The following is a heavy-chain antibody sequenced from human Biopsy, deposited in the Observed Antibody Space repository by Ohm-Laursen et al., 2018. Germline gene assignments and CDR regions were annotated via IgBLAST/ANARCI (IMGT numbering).Heavy chain of an antibody. CDR1: GGSINSANYF. CDR3: VREPKTGTAEAWYFDL. D-gene: IGHD3-9*01. V-gene: IGHV4-31*03. CDR2: ISHTGST. Sequence: TLSLTCSVSGGSINSANYFWAWIRQHPGKGLEWIGYISHTGSTHSNPSPKSRITISIDTSENHFSLKLRSVTATDTAVYYCVREPKTGTAEAWYFDLWGRGTLVTVSS. J-gene: IGHJ2*01.